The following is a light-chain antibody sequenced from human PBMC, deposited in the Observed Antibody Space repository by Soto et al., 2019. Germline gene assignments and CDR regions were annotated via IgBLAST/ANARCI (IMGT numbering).Light chain of an antibody. CDR1: QSISDT. Sequence: IVLTHSPGTLSFSPGGIATLSFRASQSISDTLAWYQQKPGQAPRLLIYDASNRATGIPARFSGSGSGTDFTLTISSLEPEDFAVYYCQQRSNWPTFGPGTKVDIK. CDR2: DAS. J-gene: IGKJ3*01. CDR3: QQRSNWPT. V-gene: IGKV3-11*01.